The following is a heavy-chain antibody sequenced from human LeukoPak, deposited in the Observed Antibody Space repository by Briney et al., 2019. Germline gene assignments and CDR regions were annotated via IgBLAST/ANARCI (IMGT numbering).Heavy chain of an antibody. Sequence: ASVKVSCKASGYTFTSYYMHWVRQAPGQGLEWMGIINPSGGSTSYAQKFQGRVTMTRDTSTSTVYMELSSLRSEDTAVYYCARINSSSSMGEYYYYYMDVWGKGTTVTVSS. V-gene: IGHV1-46*01. J-gene: IGHJ6*03. D-gene: IGHD6-6*01. CDR2: INPSGGST. CDR3: ARINSSSSMGEYYYYYMDV. CDR1: GYTFTSYY.